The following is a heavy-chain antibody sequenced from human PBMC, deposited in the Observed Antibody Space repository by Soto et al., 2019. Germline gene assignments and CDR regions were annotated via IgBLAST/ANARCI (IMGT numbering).Heavy chain of an antibody. CDR3: VRKTAYGTIDT. D-gene: IGHD6-13*01. CDR2: TYYRSKWYN. V-gene: IGHV6-1*01. J-gene: IGHJ5*02. Sequence: SQALXLTCAISWDIFSVDMACVEFIRQSPSRGLEWLGRTYYRSKWYNDYAVSVKSRITINPDTSKNQFSLQLNSVTPEDTAVYYSVRKTAYGTIDTWGQGTLVTVSS. CDR1: WDIFSVDMAC.